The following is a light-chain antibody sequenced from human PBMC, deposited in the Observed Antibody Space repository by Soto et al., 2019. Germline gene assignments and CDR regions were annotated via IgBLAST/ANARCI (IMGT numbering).Light chain of an antibody. J-gene: IGKJ4*01. Sequence: DMQFTQSPSFLSSSVGDRVTITCRSSQGISSYLAWYQQKPGKAPKLLIYAASTLQSGVPSRFSGSGSGTEFTLTISSLQPEDFATYYCQQLNSYPLTFGGGTKVDIK. CDR3: QQLNSYPLT. CDR1: QGISSY. CDR2: AAS. V-gene: IGKV1-9*01.